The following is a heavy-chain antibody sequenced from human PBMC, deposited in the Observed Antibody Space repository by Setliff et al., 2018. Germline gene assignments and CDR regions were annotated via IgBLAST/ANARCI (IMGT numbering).Heavy chain of an antibody. Sequence: PGESLKISCQGSGYTFTNYWIGWVRQMPGKGLEWMGIIYPGDSDTRYSPSFQGQVTISADKSITTAYLQWRSLKASDTAMYYCARVGSQGGYYFDSWGQGTLVTVSS. CDR3: ARVGSQGGYYFDS. D-gene: IGHD3-10*01. V-gene: IGHV5-51*01. J-gene: IGHJ4*02. CDR2: IYPGDSDT. CDR1: GYTFTNYW.